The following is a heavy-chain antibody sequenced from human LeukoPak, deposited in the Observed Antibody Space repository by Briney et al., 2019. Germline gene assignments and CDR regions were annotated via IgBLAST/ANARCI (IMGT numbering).Heavy chain of an antibody. CDR3: AKDRTPGYCSGGSCYLSDAFDI. Sequence: GRSLRLSCVASGFIVNDHAMHWVRQTPGKGLEWVAGVFWNGVDKGYADSVKGRFTIFRDNAKNSLYLQMNSLRAEDTALYYCAKDRTPGYCSGGSCYLSDAFDIWGQGTMVTVSS. V-gene: IGHV3-9*01. CDR2: VFWNGVDK. D-gene: IGHD2-15*01. J-gene: IGHJ3*02. CDR1: GFIVNDHA.